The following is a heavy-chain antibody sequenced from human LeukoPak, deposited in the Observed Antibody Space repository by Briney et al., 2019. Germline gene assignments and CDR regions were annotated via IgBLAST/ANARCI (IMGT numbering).Heavy chain of an antibody. J-gene: IGHJ4*02. CDR3: AKDGVVTITFDY. CDR2: ISGSGGST. CDR1: GFTFSSYA. D-gene: IGHD5-12*01. V-gene: IGHV3-23*01. Sequence: GGSVKLSCKASGFTFSSYAMNWVRQAPGKGLEWVSVISGSGGSTYYGDTVKGRFTISRDNSKNTLYLQMNSLRAVDTAVYYCAKDGVVTITFDYWGQGTLVTVSS.